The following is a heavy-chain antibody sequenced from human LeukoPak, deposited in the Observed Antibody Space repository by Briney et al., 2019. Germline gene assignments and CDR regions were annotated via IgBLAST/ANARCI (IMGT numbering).Heavy chain of an antibody. CDR3: ARTLVSSWSGYYYFDY. CDR2: INHSGST. Sequence: SETLSLTCAVYGGSFSGYYWSWIRQPPGKGLEWIGEINHSGSTNYNPSLKSRVTISVDTSKNQFSLKLSSVTAADTAVYYCARTLVSSWSGYYYFDYWGQGTLVTVSS. D-gene: IGHD3-3*01. V-gene: IGHV4-34*01. J-gene: IGHJ4*02. CDR1: GGSFSGYY.